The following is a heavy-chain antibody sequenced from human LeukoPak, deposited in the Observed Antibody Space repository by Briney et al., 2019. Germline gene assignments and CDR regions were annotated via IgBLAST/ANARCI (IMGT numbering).Heavy chain of an antibody. V-gene: IGHV3-30*02. Sequence: GGSLRLSCAASGFTFSSYGMHWVRQAPGKGLERVAIIRYDGSNKYYADSVKGRFTISRDNSKNTLYLQMNSLRPEDTAVYYCARLTTVTTRWFDPWGQGTLVTVSS. D-gene: IGHD4-17*01. J-gene: IGHJ5*02. CDR2: IRYDGSNK. CDR1: GFTFSSYG. CDR3: ARLTTVTTRWFDP.